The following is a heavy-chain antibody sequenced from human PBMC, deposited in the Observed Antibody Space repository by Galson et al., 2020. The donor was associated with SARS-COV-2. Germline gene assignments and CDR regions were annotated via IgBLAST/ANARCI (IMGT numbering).Heavy chain of an antibody. Sequence: GESLKISCAASGFTFSSYWMSWVRQAPGKGLEWVANIKQDGSEKYYVDSVKGRFTISRDNAKNSLYLQMNSLRAEDTAVYYCAREKRYFDWLLGAGLRYYFDYWGQGTLVTVSS. CDR1: GFTFSSYW. D-gene: IGHD3-9*01. CDR3: AREKRYFDWLLGAGLRYYFDY. J-gene: IGHJ4*02. V-gene: IGHV3-7*05. CDR2: IKQDGSEK.